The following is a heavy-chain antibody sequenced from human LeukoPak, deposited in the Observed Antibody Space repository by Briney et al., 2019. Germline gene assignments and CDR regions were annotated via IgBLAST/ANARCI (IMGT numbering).Heavy chain of an antibody. CDR1: GYTFTSYD. CDR3: ARGGRTAMVSFQNY. D-gene: IGHD5-18*01. Sequence: ASVKVSCKASGYTFTSYDINWVRQATGQALEWMGRINPNSGGTNYAQKFQGRVTMTRDTSISTAYMELSRLRSDDTAVYYCARGGRTAMVSFQNYWGQGTLVTVSS. V-gene: IGHV1-2*06. CDR2: INPNSGGT. J-gene: IGHJ4*02.